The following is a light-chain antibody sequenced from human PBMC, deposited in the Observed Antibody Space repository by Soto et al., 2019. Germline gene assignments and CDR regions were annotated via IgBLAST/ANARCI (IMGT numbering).Light chain of an antibody. CDR1: SSDVGGYGY. Sequence: QSALTQPPSASGSPGQSVTISCTGTSSDVGGYGYVSWYQQHPGKAPKLMIFEVTKRASGVPNRFSGSKSGNTASLTVSGLQAEAEADYYCSSYAGINTDVVFGGGTKVTVL. J-gene: IGLJ2*01. V-gene: IGLV2-8*01. CDR3: SSYAGINTDVV. CDR2: EVT.